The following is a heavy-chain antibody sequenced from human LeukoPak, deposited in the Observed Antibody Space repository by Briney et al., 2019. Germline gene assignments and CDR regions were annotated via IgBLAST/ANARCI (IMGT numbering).Heavy chain of an antibody. CDR1: GYSFSVYY. CDR3: ARASYGSGSYYLDY. J-gene: IGHJ4*02. V-gene: IGHV1-46*01. D-gene: IGHD3-10*01. CDR2: INPSGGST. Sequence: ASVKVSCKASGYSFSVYYMHWVRQAPGQGLEWMGIINPSGGSTSYAQKFQGRVTMTRDMSTSTVYMELSSLRSEDTAVYYCARASYGSGSYYLDYWGQGTLVTVSS.